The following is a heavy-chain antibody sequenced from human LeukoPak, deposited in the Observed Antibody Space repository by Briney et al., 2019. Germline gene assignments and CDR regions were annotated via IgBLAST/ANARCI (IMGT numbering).Heavy chain of an antibody. CDR1: GFPFNNYW. D-gene: IGHD6-19*01. V-gene: IGHV3-74*01. Sequence: GGSLRLSCAASGFPFNNYWMHWVRQAPGKGLVWVSSINTDGRTTRYAASVQGRFTISRDNAKNTLYLQMNNPRDDDPAVYYCARAGASGWYAAGWFDPWGQGTLVTVSS. J-gene: IGHJ5*02. CDR3: ARAGASGWYAAGWFDP. CDR2: INTDGRTT.